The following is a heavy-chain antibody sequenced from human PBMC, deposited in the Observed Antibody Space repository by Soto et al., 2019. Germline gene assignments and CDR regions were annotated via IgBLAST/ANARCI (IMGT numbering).Heavy chain of an antibody. V-gene: IGHV3-9*01. CDR1: GFTFDDYA. D-gene: IGHD3-22*01. J-gene: IGHJ4*02. CDR3: AKDTYYYDSSGYFDY. Sequence: GGSLRLSCAASGFTFDDYAMHWVRQAPGKGLEWVSGISWNSGSIGYADSVKGRFTISRDNAKNSLYLQMNSLRAEDTALYYCAKDTYYYDSSGYFDYWGQGTLVTVSS. CDR2: ISWNSGSI.